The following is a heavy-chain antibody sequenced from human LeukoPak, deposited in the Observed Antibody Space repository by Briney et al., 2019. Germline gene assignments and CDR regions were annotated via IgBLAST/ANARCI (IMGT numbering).Heavy chain of an antibody. CDR3: AKGPSGYSSGDNWFDP. CDR2: ISYDGSNK. D-gene: IGHD6-19*01. V-gene: IGHV3-30*18. J-gene: IGHJ5*02. Sequence: GGSLRLSCAASGFTLSYFGMHWVRQAPVKGLEWVAVISYDGSNKYYADSVKGRFTISRDNSKNTLYLQMNSLRAEDTAVFYCAKGPSGYSSGDNWFDPWGQGTLVTVSS. CDR1: GFTLSYFG.